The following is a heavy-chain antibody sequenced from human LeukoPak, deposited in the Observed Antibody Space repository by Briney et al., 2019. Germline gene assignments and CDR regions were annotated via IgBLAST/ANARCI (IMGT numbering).Heavy chain of an antibody. CDR3: ARSGGAIQPWPFDY. CDR2: IYYSGST. D-gene: IGHD5-18*01. CDR1: GGSLSSYY. J-gene: IGHJ4*02. Sequence: PSETLSLTCTVPGGSLSSYYWSWIRQPPGKGLEWIGYIYYSGSTNYNPSLKSRVTISVDTSKNQFSLKLSSVTATDTAVYYCARSGGAIQPWPFDYWGQGTLVTVSS. V-gene: IGHV4-59*01.